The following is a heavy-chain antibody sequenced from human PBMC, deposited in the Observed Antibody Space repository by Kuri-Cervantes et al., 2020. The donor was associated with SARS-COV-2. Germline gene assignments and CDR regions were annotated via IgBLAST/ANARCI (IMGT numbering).Heavy chain of an antibody. Sequence: GESLKISCAASGFTFSSYAMHWVRQAPGKGLEWVSAISGSGGSTYYADSVKGRFTISRDNSKNTLYLQMNSLRAEDTAVYYCAKTYYDFWSGYPGDYWGQGTLVTVSS. V-gene: IGHV3-23*01. CDR2: ISGSGGST. CDR3: AKTYYDFWSGYPGDY. D-gene: IGHD3-3*01. CDR1: GFTFSSYA. J-gene: IGHJ4*02.